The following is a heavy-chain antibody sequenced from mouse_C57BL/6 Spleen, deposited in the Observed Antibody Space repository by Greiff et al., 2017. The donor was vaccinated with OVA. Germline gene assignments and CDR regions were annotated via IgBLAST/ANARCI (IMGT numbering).Heavy chain of an antibody. D-gene: IGHD4-1*01. V-gene: IGHV1-39*01. CDR2: INPNYGSR. CDR3: ARWEGGRAWFAY. CDR1: GYSFTDYN. J-gene: IGHJ3*01. Sequence: VQLQQSGPELVKPGASVKISCKASGYSFTDYNMNWVKQSNGKSLEWIGVINPNYGSRRSNQKFKGKATLTVDQSSSTAYMQLNSLTSEDSAVYYCARWEGGRAWFAYWGQGTLVTVSA.